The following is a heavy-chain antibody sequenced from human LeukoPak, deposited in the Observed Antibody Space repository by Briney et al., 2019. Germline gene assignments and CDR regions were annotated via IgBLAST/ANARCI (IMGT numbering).Heavy chain of an antibody. CDR3: ARGGGSSWYPLPY. Sequence: SETLSLTCAVYGGSFSGYYWSWIRQPPGKGLEWIGEINHSGSTNYNPSLKSRVTISVDTSKNQFSLKLSSVTAADTAVYYCARGGGSSWYPLPYWGQGTLVTVSS. CDR1: GGSFSGYY. V-gene: IGHV4-34*01. D-gene: IGHD6-13*01. J-gene: IGHJ4*02. CDR2: INHSGST.